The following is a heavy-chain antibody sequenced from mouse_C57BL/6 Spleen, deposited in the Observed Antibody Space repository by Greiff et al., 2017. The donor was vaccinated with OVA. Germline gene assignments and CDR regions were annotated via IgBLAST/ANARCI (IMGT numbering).Heavy chain of an antibody. J-gene: IGHJ4*01. CDR3: ARGDYDYVPYAMDY. CDR1: GFSLTSYG. V-gene: IGHV2-2*01. CDR2: IWSGGST. D-gene: IGHD2-4*01. Sequence: QVQLKQSGPGLVQPSQSLSITCTVSGFSLTSYGVHWVRQSPGKGLEWLGVIWSGGSTDYNAAFISRLSISKDNSKSQVFFKMNSLQADDTAIYYCARGDYDYVPYAMDYWGQGTSVTVSS.